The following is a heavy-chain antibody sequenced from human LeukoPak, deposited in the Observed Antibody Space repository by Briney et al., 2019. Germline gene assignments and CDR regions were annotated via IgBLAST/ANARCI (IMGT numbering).Heavy chain of an antibody. CDR3: AKGWNYDRFDY. D-gene: IGHD1-7*01. Sequence: PGGSLRLSCAASGFTFSNHAMTWVRQTPGKGLEWVSAISGSDETTYYADSVKGRFTISRDNSKNTLYLQMNSLRAEDTAVYYCAKGWNYDRFDYWGQGTLVTVSS. CDR1: GFTFSNHA. J-gene: IGHJ4*02. V-gene: IGHV3-23*01. CDR2: ISGSDETT.